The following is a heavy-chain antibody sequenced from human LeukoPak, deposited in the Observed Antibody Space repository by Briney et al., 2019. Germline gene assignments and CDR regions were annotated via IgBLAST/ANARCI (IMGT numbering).Heavy chain of an antibody. V-gene: IGHV4-38-2*02. Sequence: PSETLSLTCTVSGYSISSGYYWGWIRQPPGKGLEWIGSIYHSGRTYYNPSLKSRVTISVDTSKNQFSLKLSSVTAAGTAVYYCARLKGRWLQLPYYFDYWGQGTLVTVSS. CDR2: IYHSGRT. CDR3: ARLKGRWLQLPYYFDY. CDR1: GYSISSGYY. D-gene: IGHD5-24*01. J-gene: IGHJ4*02.